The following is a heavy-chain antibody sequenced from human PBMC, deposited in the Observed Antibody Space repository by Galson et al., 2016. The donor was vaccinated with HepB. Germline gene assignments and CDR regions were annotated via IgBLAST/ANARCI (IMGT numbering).Heavy chain of an antibody. V-gene: IGHV1-18*04. D-gene: IGHD1-1*01. CDR3: ARDVQYRFDY. J-gene: IGHJ4*02. CDR1: GYRFPTYG. Sequence: SVKVSCKASGYRFPTYGISWVRQAPGQGLEWLGWISANSGNTRYAEKFQDRVTMTRDTSASSVYMDLRSLRSDDTAVDYCARDVQYRFDYWGQGSLVTVAS. CDR2: ISANSGNT.